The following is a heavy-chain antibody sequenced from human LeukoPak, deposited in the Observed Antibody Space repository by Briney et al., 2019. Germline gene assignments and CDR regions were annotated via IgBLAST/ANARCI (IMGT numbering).Heavy chain of an antibody. CDR3: ATDGRSYDSSAYYYFDY. D-gene: IGHD3-22*01. Sequence: ASVKVSCKASGYTFTSYYMHWVRQAPGQGLEWMGIINPSDGSTTYAQKFQGRVTMTRDTSTSTVYMELSSLRSEDTVAYYCATDGRSYDSSAYYYFDYWGQGTLVTVSS. CDR1: GYTFTSYY. V-gene: IGHV1-46*01. CDR2: INPSDGST. J-gene: IGHJ4*02.